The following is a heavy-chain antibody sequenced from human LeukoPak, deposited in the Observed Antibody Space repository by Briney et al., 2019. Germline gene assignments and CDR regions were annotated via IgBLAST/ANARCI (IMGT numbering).Heavy chain of an antibody. Sequence: ASVTVSCKASGYTFTSYGISWVRQAPGQGLEWMGWISAYNGNTNYAQKLQGRVTMTTDTSTSTAYMELRSLRSDDTAVYYCARGGGRYYDFWSSNWFDPWGQGTLVTVSS. CDR2: ISAYNGNT. CDR1: GYTFTSYG. V-gene: IGHV1-18*01. D-gene: IGHD3-3*01. J-gene: IGHJ5*02. CDR3: ARGGGRYYDFWSSNWFDP.